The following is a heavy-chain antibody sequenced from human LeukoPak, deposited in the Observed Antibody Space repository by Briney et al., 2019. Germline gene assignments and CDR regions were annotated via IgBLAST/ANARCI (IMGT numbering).Heavy chain of an antibody. CDR1: GFTFSSYE. D-gene: IGHD1-1*01. V-gene: IGHV3-48*03. J-gene: IGHJ3*02. Sequence: GGSPRLSCAASGFTFSSYEMNWVRQAPGKGLEWVSCISSSGSTIYYADSVKGRFTISRDNAKNSLYLQMNSLRAEDTAVYYCARDGFNDRSGDNDGFDMWGQGTMVTVSS. CDR3: ARDGFNDRSGDNDGFDM. CDR2: ISSSGSTI.